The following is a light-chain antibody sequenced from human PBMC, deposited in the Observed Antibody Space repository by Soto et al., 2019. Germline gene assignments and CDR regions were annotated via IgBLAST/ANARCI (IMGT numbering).Light chain of an antibody. V-gene: IGLV2-8*01. J-gene: IGLJ3*02. Sequence: QSALTQPPSASGSPGQSVTISCTGTSSDVGGYNYVSWYQQHPGKAPKLMIYEISKRPSGVPDRFSGSKSGNTASLTISGLQAEDEADYYCSSFTTTNGHWVFGGGTKVTVL. CDR2: EIS. CDR3: SSFTTTNGHWV. CDR1: SSDVGGYNY.